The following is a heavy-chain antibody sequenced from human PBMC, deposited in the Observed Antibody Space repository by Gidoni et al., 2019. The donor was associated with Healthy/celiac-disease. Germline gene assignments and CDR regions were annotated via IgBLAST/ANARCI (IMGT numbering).Heavy chain of an antibody. J-gene: IGHJ4*02. D-gene: IGHD3-22*01. CDR3: ANSDYYDSSGYYAPNIDY. V-gene: IGHV3-23*01. Sequence: EVQLLESGGGLVQPGGSLRLSCAASGFTFSSYAMSWVRQAPGKGLEGVSAISGSGGSTYYADSVKGRFTISRDNSKNTLYLQMNSLRAEDTAVYYCANSDYYDSSGYYAPNIDYWGQGTLVTVSS. CDR2: ISGSGGST. CDR1: GFTFSSYA.